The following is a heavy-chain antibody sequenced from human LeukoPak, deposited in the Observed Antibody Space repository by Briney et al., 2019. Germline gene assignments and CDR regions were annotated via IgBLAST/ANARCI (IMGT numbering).Heavy chain of an antibody. CDR3: ARSYSSSWYLVY. CDR2: IYYSGST. J-gene: IGHJ4*02. CDR1: GGSVSSGSYY. D-gene: IGHD6-13*01. Sequence: TSETLSLTCTVSGGSVSSGSYYWSWIRQPPGKGLEWIGYIYYSGSTNYNPSLKSRVTISVDTSKNQFSLKLSSVTAADTAVYYCARSYSSSWYLVYWGQGTLVTVSS. V-gene: IGHV4-61*01.